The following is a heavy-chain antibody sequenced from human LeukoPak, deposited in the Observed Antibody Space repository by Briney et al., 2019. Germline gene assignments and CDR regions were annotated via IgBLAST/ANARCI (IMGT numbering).Heavy chain of an antibody. CDR2: ISYDGSNK. CDR1: GFTFSSYA. CDR3: AREGYGDCFDY. V-gene: IGHV3-30*04. Sequence: GGSLRLSCAASGFTFSSYAMHWVRQAPGKGLEWVAVISYDGSNKYYADSVKGRFTISRDNSKNTLYLQMNSLRAEDTAVYYCAREGYGDCFDYWGQGTLVTVSS. J-gene: IGHJ4*02. D-gene: IGHD4-17*01.